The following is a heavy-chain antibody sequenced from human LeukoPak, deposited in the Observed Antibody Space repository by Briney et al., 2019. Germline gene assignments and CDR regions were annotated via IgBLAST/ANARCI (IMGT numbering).Heavy chain of an antibody. CDR2: SSFDGNSG. J-gene: IGHJ4*02. CDR3: ATQNSGGYWIFFEY. CDR1: GFTFSSYG. Sequence: GGSLRLSCAASGFTFSSYGIHWVRQAPGMGLEWVADSSFDGNSGYNADSVKGQFTISRDNSKNTLYLQMNSLRDEDTATYYCATQNSGGYWIFFEYWGQGALVTVSS. D-gene: IGHD1-26*01. V-gene: IGHV3-30*05.